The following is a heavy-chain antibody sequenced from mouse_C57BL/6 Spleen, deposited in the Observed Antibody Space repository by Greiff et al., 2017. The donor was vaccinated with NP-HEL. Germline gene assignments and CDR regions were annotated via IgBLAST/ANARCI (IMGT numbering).Heavy chain of an antibody. CDR2: IDPSDSYT. CDR1: GYTFTSYW. J-gene: IGHJ4*01. CDR3: ARWNAMDY. Sequence: QVQLQQPGAELVKPGASVKLSCKASGYTFTSYWMQWVKQRPGQGLEWIGEIDPSDSYTNYNQKFKGKATLTVDTSSSTAYMQLSSLASEDSAVYYSARWNAMDYWGQGTSVTVSS. V-gene: IGHV1-50*01.